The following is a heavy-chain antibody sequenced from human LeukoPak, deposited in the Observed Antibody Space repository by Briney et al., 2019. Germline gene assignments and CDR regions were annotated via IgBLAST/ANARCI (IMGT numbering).Heavy chain of an antibody. CDR2: VKTKTDGGTT. CDR1: RFTFSNAW. CDR3: TTEDN. J-gene: IGHJ4*02. Sequence: PGGSLRLSCAASRFTFSNAWMTWVHQAPQKGLEWVGRVKTKTDGGTTDYAAPVKGRFTISRDDSRNTLYLQLNSLKTEDTPVYYCTTEDNWGQGTLVTVSS. V-gene: IGHV3-15*01.